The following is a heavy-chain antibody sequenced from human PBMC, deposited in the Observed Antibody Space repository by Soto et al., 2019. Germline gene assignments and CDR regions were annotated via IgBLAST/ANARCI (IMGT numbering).Heavy chain of an antibody. CDR3: ARGGIQLSYAFDY. D-gene: IGHD5-18*01. J-gene: IGHJ4*02. CDR2: IYTSGST. Sequence: SEALSGTCRDPGTCGSNYYWSWIRQPAGKGLEHIGRIYTSGSTSYNPSLKSRVTMSMDTSQTQIYLNLTSVTAADTAVYYCARGGIQLSYAFDYWGQGILVTVSS. CDR1: GTCGSNYY. V-gene: IGHV4-4*07.